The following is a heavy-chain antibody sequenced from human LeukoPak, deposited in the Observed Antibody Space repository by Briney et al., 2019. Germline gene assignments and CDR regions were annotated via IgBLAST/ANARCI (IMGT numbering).Heavy chain of an antibody. CDR3: ATARVGFDP. CDR2: IYHSGST. J-gene: IGHJ5*02. D-gene: IGHD2-15*01. CDR1: GYSISSGYH. Sequence: PSETLSLTCAVTGYSISSGYHWGWIRQPPGKGLEWIGSIYHSGSTYYNPSLKSRVTISVDTSKNQFSLKLSSVTAADTAVYYCATARVGFDPWGQGTLVTVPS. V-gene: IGHV4-38-2*01.